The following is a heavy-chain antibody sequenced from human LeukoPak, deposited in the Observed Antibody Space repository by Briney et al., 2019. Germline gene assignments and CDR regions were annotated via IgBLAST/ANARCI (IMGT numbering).Heavy chain of an antibody. J-gene: IGHJ4*02. CDR1: GGSISSYY. D-gene: IGHD6-19*01. CDR2: IFYSGST. CDR3: ARDFLAIAVAGRSRVFDY. Sequence: SETLSLTCTVSGGSISSYYWAWIRQPPGKGLEWIGSIFYSGSTYYNLSLKSRVTVSVDTSKNQFSLRLSSVTAADTAVYYCARDFLAIAVAGRSRVFDYWGQGTLVTVSS. V-gene: IGHV4-39*07.